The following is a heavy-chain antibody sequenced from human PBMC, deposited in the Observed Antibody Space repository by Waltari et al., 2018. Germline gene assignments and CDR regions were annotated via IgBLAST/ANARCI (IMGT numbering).Heavy chain of an antibody. CDR1: GGSISSYY. J-gene: IGHJ6*03. D-gene: IGHD1-26*01. Sequence: QVQLQESGPGLVKPSETLSLTCTVSGGSISSYYWSWIRQPPGKGLEWIGYIYYSGSTNYHPSLKSRVTISVDTSKNQFSLKLSSVTAADTAVYYCARSSLYYYYYMDVWGKGTTVTVSS. CDR3: ARSSLYYYYYMDV. CDR2: IYYSGST. V-gene: IGHV4-59*01.